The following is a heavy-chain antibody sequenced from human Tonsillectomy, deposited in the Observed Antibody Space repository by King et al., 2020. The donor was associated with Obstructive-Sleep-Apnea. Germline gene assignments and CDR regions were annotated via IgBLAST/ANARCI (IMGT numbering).Heavy chain of an antibody. CDR2: ITWNSGSI. V-gene: IGHV3-9*01. CDR1: GFTFDDYA. D-gene: IGHD2-21*02. CDR3: ARDRGKLLDAHFDF. Sequence: VQLVESGGGLIQPGRSLRLSCAASGFTFDDYAMHWVRQAPGKGLEWVSGITWNSGSIDYADSVRGRFTISRDNAKNSLYLQMNSLRAEDTALYYCARDRGKLLDAHFDFWGQGTLVTVSS. J-gene: IGHJ4*02.